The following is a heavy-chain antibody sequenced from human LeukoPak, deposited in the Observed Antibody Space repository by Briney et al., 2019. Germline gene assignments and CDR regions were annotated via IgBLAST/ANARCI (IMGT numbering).Heavy chain of an antibody. D-gene: IGHD2-15*01. Sequence: GGSLRLSCAVSGVTFNDYAMNWVGQGPGKGVEGVSFISGDGGSTYYADSVKGRFTISRDNSRNSLYLQMNSLRPGDTALYYCATDCSGNRCYSLWGQGTLVTVSS. J-gene: IGHJ1*01. CDR2: ISGDGGST. CDR1: GVTFNDYA. CDR3: ATDCSGNRCYSL. V-gene: IGHV3-43*02.